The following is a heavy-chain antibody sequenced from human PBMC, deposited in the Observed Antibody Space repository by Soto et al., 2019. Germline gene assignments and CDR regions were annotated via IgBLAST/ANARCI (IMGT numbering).Heavy chain of an antibody. CDR2: IRYDGSSE. CDR1: GFTFSRYG. J-gene: IGHJ2*01. D-gene: IGHD3-9*01. V-gene: IGHV3-33*01. Sequence: QVQLVESGGGVVQPGRSLRLSCAASGFTFSRYGMHWVRQVPGKGLEWVAVIRYDGSSEYYPDSMKGRFTISRDSSKNTLNLEMNSLRVEDTAVYYCARDYYDIRRNYYYFDLWGRGTLVIVSP. CDR3: ARDYYDIRRNYYYFDL.